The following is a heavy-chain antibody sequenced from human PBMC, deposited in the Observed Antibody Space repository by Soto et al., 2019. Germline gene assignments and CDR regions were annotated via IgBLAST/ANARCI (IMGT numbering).Heavy chain of an antibody. CDR2: INHSGST. CDR3: ARLAARRRRSAFDI. J-gene: IGHJ3*02. D-gene: IGHD6-6*01. Sequence: PSETLSLTCAVYGGSFSGYYWSWIRQPPGKGLEWIGEINHSGSTNYNPSLKSRVTISVDTSKNQFSLKLSSVTAADAAVYYCARLAARRRRSAFDIWGQGTMVTVSS. V-gene: IGHV4-34*01. CDR1: GGSFSGYY.